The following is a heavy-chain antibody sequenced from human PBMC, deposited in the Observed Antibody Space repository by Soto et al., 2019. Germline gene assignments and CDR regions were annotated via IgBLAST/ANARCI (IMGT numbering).Heavy chain of an antibody. J-gene: IGHJ4*02. CDR1: GGTISSGGYY. CDR2: IYYSGSS. CDR3: ARGWKGLWFGERYYFDY. Sequence: SETLSLTCTVSGGTISSGGYYWSWIRQHPGKGLEWIGYIYYSGSSYYNPSLNRRVTISVNTSKNQYSLKLSSVTDADTAVYYCARGWKGLWFGERYYFDYWGQGTLVTVSS. V-gene: IGHV4-31*03. D-gene: IGHD3-10*01.